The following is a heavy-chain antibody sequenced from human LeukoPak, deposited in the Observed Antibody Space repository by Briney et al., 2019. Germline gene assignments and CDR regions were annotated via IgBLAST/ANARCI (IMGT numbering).Heavy chain of an antibody. D-gene: IGHD4-17*01. V-gene: IGHV1-69*05. Sequence: ASVKVSCKTSGGTFTNSAISWVRQAPGQGLEWLGGIMPLFGTAGYAQKFQGRVTITKDESTRTVYLELTRLTSDDTAVYYCARDVHGDYGSGWFDPWGQGTLVSVSS. CDR1: GGTFTNSA. CDR2: IMPLFGTA. J-gene: IGHJ5*02. CDR3: ARDVHGDYGSGWFDP.